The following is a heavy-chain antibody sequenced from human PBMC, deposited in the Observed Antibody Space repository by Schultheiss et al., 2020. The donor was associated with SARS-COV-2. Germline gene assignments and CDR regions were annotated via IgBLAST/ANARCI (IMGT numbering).Heavy chain of an antibody. V-gene: IGHV4-38-2*02. CDR3: ARATRVESLFSVRGGSFDF. J-gene: IGHJ4*02. Sequence: SETLSLTCTVSGSSISGYFWTWIRQPPGKGLEWIGSINHSGSTYYNPSLKSRGTISVDTSKNQFSLKLGSVTAADTAVYFCARATRVESLFSVRGGSFDFWGRGALVTVSS. D-gene: IGHD5-24*01. CDR2: INHSGST. CDR1: GSSISGYF.